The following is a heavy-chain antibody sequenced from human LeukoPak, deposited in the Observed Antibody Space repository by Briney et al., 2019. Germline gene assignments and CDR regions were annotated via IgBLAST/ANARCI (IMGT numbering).Heavy chain of an antibody. CDR3: ARSSSWYGTNY. J-gene: IGHJ4*02. D-gene: IGHD6-13*01. CDR2: IYYSGST. Sequence: SETLSLTCTVSGGSISNYYWTWIRQPPGKGLEWIGYIYYSGSTNYNPSLKSRVTISVDTSKNQFSLKLSSVTAADTALYYCARSSSWYGTNYWGQGTLVTVSS. V-gene: IGHV4-59*01. CDR1: GGSISNYY.